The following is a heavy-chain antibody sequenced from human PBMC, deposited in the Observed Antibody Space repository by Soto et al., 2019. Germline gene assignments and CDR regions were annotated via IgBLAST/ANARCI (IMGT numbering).Heavy chain of an antibody. D-gene: IGHD1-7*01. CDR1: GFTVSSNY. J-gene: IGHJ5*02. CDR2: IYSSGTT. CDR3: ARARYNWNYPTWFDP. Sequence: GGSLRLSCAASGFTVSSNYMSWVRQAPGKGLEWVSVIYSSGTTKYEDSVKGRFSISRDNSKNTLYLQMNSLRAEDTAVYYCARARYNWNYPTWFDPWGQGTLVTVSS. V-gene: IGHV3-53*01.